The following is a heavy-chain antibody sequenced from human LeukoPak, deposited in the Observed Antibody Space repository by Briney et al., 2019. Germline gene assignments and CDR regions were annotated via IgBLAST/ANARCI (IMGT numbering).Heavy chain of an antibody. CDR3: ARDPNPGRYYYGSGSYYKRIDWFDP. CDR1: GGTFSSYA. CDR2: IIPILGIA. V-gene: IGHV1-69*04. D-gene: IGHD3-10*01. Sequence: SVKVSCEASGGTFSSYAISWVRQAPGQGLEWMGRIIPILGIANYAQKFQGRVTITADKSTSTACMELSSLRSEDTAVYYCARDPNPGRYYYGSGSYYKRIDWFDPWGQGTLVTVSS. J-gene: IGHJ5*02.